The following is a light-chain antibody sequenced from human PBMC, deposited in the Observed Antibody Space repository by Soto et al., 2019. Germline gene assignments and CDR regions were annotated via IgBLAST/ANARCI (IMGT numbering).Light chain of an antibody. CDR2: GAS. CDR3: QQYNNSPPWT. CDR1: QSVSSN. V-gene: IGKV3-15*01. J-gene: IGKJ1*01. Sequence: EIVMTQSPATLSVSTGERATLSCRARQSVSSNLAWYQQKPGQAPRLLIYGASTRATGIPARFSGSGSGTEFTLTFSSLQSEDFAVYYCQQYNNSPPWTFGQGTKVEIK.